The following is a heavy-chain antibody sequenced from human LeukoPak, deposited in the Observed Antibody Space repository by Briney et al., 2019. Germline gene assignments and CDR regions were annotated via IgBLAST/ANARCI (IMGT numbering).Heavy chain of an antibody. J-gene: IGHJ4*02. V-gene: IGHV3-43*01. CDR2: ISWDGGST. CDR1: GFTFDDYT. CDR3: AGGSSGSDY. D-gene: IGHD3-22*01. Sequence: GGSLRLSCAASGFTFDDYTMHWVRQAPGKGLEWVSLISWDGGSTYYADSVKGRFTISRDNSKNSLYLQMNSLRTEDTALYYCAGGSSGSDYWGQGTLVTVSS.